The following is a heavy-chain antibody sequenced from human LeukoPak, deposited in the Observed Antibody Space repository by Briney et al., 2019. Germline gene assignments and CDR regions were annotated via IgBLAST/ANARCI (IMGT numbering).Heavy chain of an antibody. CDR3: AKGAPSSSSIFDF. CDR1: GFTFSSYA. CDR2: LSGSGGDT. J-gene: IGHJ4*02. D-gene: IGHD6-6*01. Sequence: GGSLRLSCAASGFTFSSYAMAWVRQAPGKRLEWVSALSGSGGDTFYADSVKGRFTISRDNSKNTLYLQLSSLRPDDTAVYYCAKGAPSSSSIFDFWGPGTLVTVSS. V-gene: IGHV3-23*01.